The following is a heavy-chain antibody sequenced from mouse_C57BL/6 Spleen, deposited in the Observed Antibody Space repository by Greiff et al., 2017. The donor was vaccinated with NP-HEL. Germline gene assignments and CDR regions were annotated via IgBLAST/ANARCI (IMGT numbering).Heavy chain of an antibody. V-gene: IGHV1-59*01. CDR1: GYTFTSYW. D-gene: IGHD1-1*01. CDR2: IDPSDSYT. Sequence: QVQLQQPGAELVRPGTSVKLSCKASGYTFTSYWMHWVKQRPGQGLEWIGVIDPSDSYTNYNQKFKGKATLTVDTSSSTAYMQLSSLTSEDSAVYYCARRGYYGSRSVGYFDVWGTGTTVTVSS. J-gene: IGHJ1*03. CDR3: ARRGYYGSRSVGYFDV.